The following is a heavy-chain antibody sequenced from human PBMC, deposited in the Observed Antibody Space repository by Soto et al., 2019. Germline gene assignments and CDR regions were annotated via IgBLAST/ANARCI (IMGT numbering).Heavy chain of an antibody. D-gene: IGHD1-1*01. Sequence: PVGSLRLSCAVSGFSFRTYGFHWVRQPPGKGLEWVAVISPKGHSDSVEGRFTISRDNSKDTLYLQMNNLRAEDTAVYYCARDDAFGNENAFDLWGQGTMVTV. V-gene: IGHV3-33*01. CDR2: ISPK. J-gene: IGHJ3*01. CDR1: GFSFRTYG. CDR3: ARDDAFGNENAFDL.